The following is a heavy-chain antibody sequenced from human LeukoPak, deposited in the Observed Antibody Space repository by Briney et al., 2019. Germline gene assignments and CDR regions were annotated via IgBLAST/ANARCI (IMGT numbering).Heavy chain of an antibody. CDR3: ARETSQKGAHYMDV. J-gene: IGHJ6*03. CDR2: IYYSGYT. V-gene: IGHV4-59*12. Sequence: PSETLSLTCTVSGGSISSYYWSWIRQPPGKGLKWIGNIYYSGYTTYSPSLRSRVTISVDTSKNQFSLKLSSVTAADTAVYYCARETSQKGAHYMDVWGKGTTITISS. D-gene: IGHD3-16*01. CDR1: GGSISSYY.